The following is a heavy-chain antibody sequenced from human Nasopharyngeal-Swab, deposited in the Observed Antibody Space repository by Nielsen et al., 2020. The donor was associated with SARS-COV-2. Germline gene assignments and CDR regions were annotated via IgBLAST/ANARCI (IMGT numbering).Heavy chain of an antibody. D-gene: IGHD3-22*01. Sequence: GESLKISCAASGFTFSSYSMNWVRQAPGKGLEWVSSITSSSTFLYYADSVKGRFTLSRDNAKGSLYLQMDGLRAEDTAVYYCARAQGYYDSSAFDYWGQGTLVTVSS. CDR2: ITSSSTFL. V-gene: IGHV3-21*01. CDR1: GFTFSSYS. CDR3: ARAQGYYDSSAFDY. J-gene: IGHJ4*02.